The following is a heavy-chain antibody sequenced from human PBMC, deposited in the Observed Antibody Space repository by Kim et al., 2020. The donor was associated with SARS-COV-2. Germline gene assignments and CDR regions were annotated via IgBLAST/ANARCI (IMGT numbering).Heavy chain of an antibody. D-gene: IGHD2-2*01. J-gene: IGHJ4*02. CDR1: GFTFSSYW. CDR2: IKQDGSEK. CDR3: ARAGYCSSTSCYPYFDY. Sequence: GGSLRLSCAASGFTFSSYWMSWDRQAPGKGLEWVANIKQDGSEKYYVDSVKGRFTISRDNAKNSLYLQMNSLRAEDTAVYYCARAGYCSSTSCYPYFDYWGQGTLVTVSS. V-gene: IGHV3-7*01.